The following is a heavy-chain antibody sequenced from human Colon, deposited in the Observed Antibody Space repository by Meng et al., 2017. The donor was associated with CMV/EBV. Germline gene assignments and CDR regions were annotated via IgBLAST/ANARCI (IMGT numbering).Heavy chain of an antibody. Sequence: GESLKISCKGSGQTFTSDWIGWVRQAPGKGLEWVAMIYPAESDTRYTRYNPSFQGQVTITADKSINTAYLQWSSLRASDTAIYYCARRQYYGSERGNWGQGTLVTVSS. D-gene: IGHD3-10*01. J-gene: IGHJ4*02. CDR1: GQTFTSDW. V-gene: IGHV5-51*01. CDR3: ARRQYYGSERGN. CDR2: IYPAESDTRYT.